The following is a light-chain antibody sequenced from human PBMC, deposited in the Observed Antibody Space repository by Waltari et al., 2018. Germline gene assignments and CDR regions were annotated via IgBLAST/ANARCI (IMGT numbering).Light chain of an antibody. V-gene: IGLV2-23*02. CDR1: TSDVGKYNI. J-gene: IGLJ3*02. CDR2: AVN. CDR3: CSYAGSAISV. Sequence: QSALTQTAAVSGSPGQSITISCTGTTSDVGKYNIVSWYQQHPGKAPTLIIYAVNKRPSGVSDRFSGSKSGNTASLTISGLQAADEAEYYCCSYAGSAISVFGGGTKLTVL.